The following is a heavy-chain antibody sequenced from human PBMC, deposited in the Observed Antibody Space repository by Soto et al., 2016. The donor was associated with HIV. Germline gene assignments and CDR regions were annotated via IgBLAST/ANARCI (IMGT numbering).Heavy chain of an antibody. CDR1: GFTFSNAW. CDR3: TTGVVDWLLYSDY. D-gene: IGHD3-9*01. J-gene: IGHJ4*02. Sequence: EVQLVESGGGLVKPGGSLRLSCAASGFTFSNAWMSWVRQAPGKGLEWVGRIKSKTDGGTIDYAAPVKGRFTISRDDSKNTLYLQMNSLKTEDTAVYYCTTGVVDWLLYSDYWGQGTLVTVSS. V-gene: IGHV3-15*01. CDR2: IKSKTDGGTI.